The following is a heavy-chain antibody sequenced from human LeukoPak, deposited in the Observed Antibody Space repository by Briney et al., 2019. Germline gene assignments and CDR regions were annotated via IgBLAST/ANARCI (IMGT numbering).Heavy chain of an antibody. CDR2: INSDGSST. V-gene: IGHV3-74*01. D-gene: IGHD6-19*01. CDR1: GFTFSSYW. Sequence: GGSLRLSCAASGFTFSSYWMHWVRQAPGKGLVGVSRINSDGSSTSYADSVKGRFTISRDNAKNTLYLQMNSLRAEDTAVYYCARAIAVAGGYWGQGTLVTVSS. CDR3: ARAIAVAGGY. J-gene: IGHJ4*02.